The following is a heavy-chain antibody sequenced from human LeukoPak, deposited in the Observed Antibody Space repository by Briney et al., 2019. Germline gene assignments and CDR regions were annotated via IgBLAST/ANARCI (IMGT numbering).Heavy chain of an antibody. CDR2: INHSGST. V-gene: IGHV4-34*01. Sequence: SETLSLTCAVYGGSFSGYYWSWIRQPPGKGLEWIGEINHSGSTNYNPSLKSRVTISVDTSKNQFSLKLSSVTAADTAVYYCARAPVGTAVAGTFDYWGQGTLVTVSS. CDR3: ARAPVGTAVAGTFDY. J-gene: IGHJ4*02. CDR1: GGSFSGYY. D-gene: IGHD6-19*01.